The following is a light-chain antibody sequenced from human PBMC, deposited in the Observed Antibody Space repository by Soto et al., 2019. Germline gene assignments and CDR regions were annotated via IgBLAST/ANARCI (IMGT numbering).Light chain of an antibody. CDR2: DAS. CDR1: QGISSA. CDR3: QQYGSSPWP. J-gene: IGKJ1*01. V-gene: IGKV1-13*02. Sequence: AIQLAQSPSSLSASVGDRVTITCRASQGISSALAWYQQKPGKAPKLLIYDASSLESGVPSRFSGSGSGTDFTLTISRMQPEDFAVYYCQQYGSSPWPFGQGTQV.